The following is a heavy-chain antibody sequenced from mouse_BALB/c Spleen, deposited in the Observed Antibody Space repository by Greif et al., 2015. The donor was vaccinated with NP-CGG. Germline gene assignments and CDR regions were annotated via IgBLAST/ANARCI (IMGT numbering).Heavy chain of an antibody. J-gene: IGHJ2*01. CDR3: ASGCNYDYFDY. V-gene: IGHV1-69*02. CDR2: IDPSDSET. Sequence: QVQLKESGAELVKPGAPVKLSCKASGYTFTSYWMNWVKQRPGRGLEWIGRIDPSDSETHYNQKFKDKATLTVDKSSSTAYIQLSSLTSEDSAVYYCASGCNYDYFDYWGQGTTLTVSS. D-gene: IGHD2-1*01. CDR1: GYTFTSYW.